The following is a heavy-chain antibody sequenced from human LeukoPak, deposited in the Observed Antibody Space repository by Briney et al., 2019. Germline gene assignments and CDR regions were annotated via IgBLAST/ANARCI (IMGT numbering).Heavy chain of an antibody. CDR3: ASSAAEYLYCFDY. CDR1: GGSFSGYY. Sequence: KSSETLSLTCAVYGGSFSGYYWNWIRQPPGKGLGWMGVINHSGSTNYNPSLKSRVTISVDTSKNQFSLKLSSVSAADTAVYYCASSAAEYLYCFDYWGQGTLVTVSS. D-gene: IGHD6-13*01. J-gene: IGHJ4*02. CDR2: INHSGST. V-gene: IGHV4-34*01.